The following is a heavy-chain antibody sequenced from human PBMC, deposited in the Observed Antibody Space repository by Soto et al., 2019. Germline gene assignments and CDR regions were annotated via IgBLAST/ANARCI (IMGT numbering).Heavy chain of an antibody. CDR2: SIPMFGRP. CDR1: GGTFSNYA. Sequence: QVQLVQSGAEVKKPGSSVKVSCKASGGTFSNYAINWVRQAPGQGLEWMGGSIPMFGRPTTAQKFQGRVTIIADESTTTAYMELSSLRSDDTAVYYCARAGEIKTWNHYLDCWGQGTLVTVSS. V-gene: IGHV1-69*01. D-gene: IGHD1-1*01. J-gene: IGHJ4*02. CDR3: ARAGEIKTWNHYLDC.